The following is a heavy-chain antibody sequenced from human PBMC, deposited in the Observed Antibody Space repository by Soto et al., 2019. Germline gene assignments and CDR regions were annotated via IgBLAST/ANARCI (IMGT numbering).Heavy chain of an antibody. D-gene: IGHD5-18*01. V-gene: IGHV4-30-4*01. J-gene: IGHJ4*02. Sequence: QVQLQESGPGLVKPSQTLSLTCTVSGGSISSGNYYWSWIRQPPGKGLEWIGFISYSGSTYYSLSLKSRVTISVYTSKTQFSLNLSFVTAADTAVYYCATMGTPATGLYYFDYWGQGTLVTVSS. CDR2: ISYSGST. CDR1: GGSISSGNYY. CDR3: ATMGTPATGLYYFDY.